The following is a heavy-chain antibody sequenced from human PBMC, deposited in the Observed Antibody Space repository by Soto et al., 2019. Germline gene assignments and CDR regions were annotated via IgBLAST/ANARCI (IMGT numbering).Heavy chain of an antibody. D-gene: IGHD3-3*01. CDR1: GFSLSTSGVG. Sequence: QITLKESGPTLVKPTQTLTLTCTFSGFSLSTSGVGVDWIRQPPGKALEWLALIYWDDDKRYSPSLKSRLTITKDTSKNQVVLTMTNMDPVDTATYYCAHRTSSYYDFWSGRTNWFDPWGQGTLVTVSS. V-gene: IGHV2-5*02. CDR3: AHRTSSYYDFWSGRTNWFDP. CDR2: IYWDDDK. J-gene: IGHJ5*02.